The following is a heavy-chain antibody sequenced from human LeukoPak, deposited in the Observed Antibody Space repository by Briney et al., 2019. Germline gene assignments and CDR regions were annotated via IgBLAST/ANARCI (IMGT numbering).Heavy chain of an antibody. V-gene: IGHV3-7*01. CDR3: ARDMAAAVLDYYYYGMDV. J-gene: IGHJ6*02. Sequence: PGGSLRLSCAASGFTFSSYWMSWVRQAPGKGLEWVANIKQDGGEKYYVDSVKGRFTISRDNAKNSLYLQMNSLRAEDTAVYYCARDMAAAVLDYYYYGMDVWGQGTTVTVSS. CDR2: IKQDGGEK. CDR1: GFTFSSYW. D-gene: IGHD6-13*01.